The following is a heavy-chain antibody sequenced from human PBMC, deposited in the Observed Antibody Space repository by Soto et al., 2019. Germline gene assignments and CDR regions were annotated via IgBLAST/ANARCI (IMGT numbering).Heavy chain of an antibody. CDR3: VRDVAGSGWFAP. V-gene: IGHV4-4*07. CDR2: IYSSGTT. Sequence: PSETLSLTCTVSGISIDNYYCGWIRQSAGKGLEWIGRIYSSGTTNYNPSLKSRVTMSVDMLKSQFSLNVRSVTAADTAVYYCVRDVAGSGWFAPWGQGTLVTASS. CDR1: GISIDNYY. J-gene: IGHJ5*02.